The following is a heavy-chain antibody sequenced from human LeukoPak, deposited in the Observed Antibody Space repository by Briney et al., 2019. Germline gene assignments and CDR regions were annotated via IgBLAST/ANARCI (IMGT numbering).Heavy chain of an antibody. CDR1: GGTFSSYA. J-gene: IGHJ3*02. CDR2: IIPIFGTA. Sequence: SVKVSCKASGGTFSSYAISWVRQAPGQGLEWMGGIIPIFGTANYAQKFQGRVTITADESTSTAYMELSSLRSEDTAVYYCARSRMIEGAFDIWGQGTMVTVSS. D-gene: IGHD3-22*01. V-gene: IGHV1-69*13. CDR3: ARSRMIEGAFDI.